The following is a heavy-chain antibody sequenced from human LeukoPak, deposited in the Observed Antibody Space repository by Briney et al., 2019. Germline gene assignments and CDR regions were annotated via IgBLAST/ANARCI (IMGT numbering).Heavy chain of an antibody. Sequence: PGGSLRLSCAVSGLTFRSYGMHWVRQAPGKGLEWVAVIWYDGSNKYYVDSVKGRFTIPRDNSKKTLYLQMSNLRAEDTAVYYCASDLGTRYFDYWGQGILVTVSS. J-gene: IGHJ4*02. V-gene: IGHV3-33*01. CDR1: GLTFRSYG. D-gene: IGHD3-16*01. CDR2: IWYDGSNK. CDR3: ASDLGTRYFDY.